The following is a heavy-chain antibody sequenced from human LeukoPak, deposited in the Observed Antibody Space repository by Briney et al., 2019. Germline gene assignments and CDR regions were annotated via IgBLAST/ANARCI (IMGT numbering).Heavy chain of an antibody. D-gene: IGHD1-26*01. CDR2: ISYSGST. CDR3: ASQGGSYAYVFDI. J-gene: IGHJ3*02. CDR1: GGSISGYY. Sequence: SETLSLTCTVSGGSISGYYWSWIRQPPGKGLEWIGYISYSGSTNYNPSLKSRLTISVDTSNNQFSLKLTSVTAADTAVYYCASQGGSYAYVFDIWGQGTMVTVSS. V-gene: IGHV4-59*01.